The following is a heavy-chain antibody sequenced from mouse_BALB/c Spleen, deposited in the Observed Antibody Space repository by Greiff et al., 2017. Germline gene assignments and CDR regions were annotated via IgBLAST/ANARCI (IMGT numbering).Heavy chain of an antibody. V-gene: IGHV5-9*03. CDR3: ARYDYSWFAY. Sequence: VESGGGLVKPGGSLKLSCAASGFTFSSYTMSWVRQTPEKRLEWVATISSGGGNTYYPDSVKGRFTISRDNAKNNLYLQMSSLRSEDTALYYCARYDYSWFAYWGQGTLVTVSA. D-gene: IGHD2-4*01. CDR2: ISSGGGNT. J-gene: IGHJ3*01. CDR1: GFTFSSYT.